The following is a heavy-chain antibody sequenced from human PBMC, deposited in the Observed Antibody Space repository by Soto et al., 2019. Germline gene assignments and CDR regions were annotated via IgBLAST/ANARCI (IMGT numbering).Heavy chain of an antibody. CDR1: GGTFSRNA. V-gene: IGHV1-69*12. CDR2: IIPILGTT. D-gene: IGHD6-19*01. Sequence: QVQLMQSGTEVKKPGSSVKVSCKVSGGTFSRNAISWVRQAPGQGLEWMGGIIPILGTTTYAQKFQGRVTIVADESTSPVYMERSSLRFEDTPVYYCARDVRLDGRGYLQYWGQGTLVTVSS. CDR3: ARDVRLDGRGYLQY. J-gene: IGHJ1*01.